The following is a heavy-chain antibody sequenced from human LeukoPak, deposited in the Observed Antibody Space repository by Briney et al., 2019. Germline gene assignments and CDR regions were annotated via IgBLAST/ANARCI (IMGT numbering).Heavy chain of an antibody. D-gene: IGHD3-10*01. CDR1: GGSISSSSYY. CDR2: IYYSGST. V-gene: IGHV4-39*01. Sequence: SETLSLTCTVSGGSISSSSYYWGWIRQPPGKGLGWIGSIYYSGSTYYNPSLKSRVTISVDTSKNQFSLKLSSVTAADTAVYYCARHGRSYGSGSYYSFDYWGQGTLVTVSS. CDR3: ARHGRSYGSGSYYSFDY. J-gene: IGHJ4*02.